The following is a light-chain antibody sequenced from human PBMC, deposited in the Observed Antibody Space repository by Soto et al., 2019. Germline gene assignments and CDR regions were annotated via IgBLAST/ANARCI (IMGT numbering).Light chain of an antibody. CDR1: SSDVGGYDY. CDR3: RSFAGSNSLL. J-gene: IGLJ2*01. V-gene: IGLV2-8*01. CDR2: DVS. Sequence: QSALTQPPSASGSPGQSVTISCAGTSSDVGGYDYVSWYQQHPGKAPKLMIYDVSKRPSGVPDRFSGSKSGNTATLTVSGLQTEDEADYYCRSFAGSNSLLFGGGTKLTVL.